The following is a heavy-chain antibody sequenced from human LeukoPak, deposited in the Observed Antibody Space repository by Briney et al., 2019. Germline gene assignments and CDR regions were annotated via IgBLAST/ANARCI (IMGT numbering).Heavy chain of an antibody. CDR1: GYTFTNYY. J-gene: IGHJ4*02. Sequence: ASVKISCKASGYTFTNYYMHWVRQAPGQGLEWLGLITPSGGSTWYAQKFQGRVTMTRDMSTSTDYMELSSLRSEDTAVYYCARDWGVNGGSSGYYSLPSGYWGQGTLVTVSS. D-gene: IGHD3-22*01. CDR3: ARDWGVNGGSSGYYSLPSGY. CDR2: ITPSGGST. V-gene: IGHV1-46*01.